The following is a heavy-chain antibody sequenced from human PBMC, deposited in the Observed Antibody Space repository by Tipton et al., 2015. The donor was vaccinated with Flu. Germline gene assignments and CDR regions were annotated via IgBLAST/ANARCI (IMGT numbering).Heavy chain of an antibody. V-gene: IGHV4-59*08. D-gene: IGHD3-10*01. J-gene: IGHJ4*02. Sequence: TLSLTCTVSGGPISSYYWGWLRPPPGKGLEWIGCKYYCGSTYYNPSLKSRVTISVDTSKNQFSLKLSSVTAADTAVYYCARHSMVQGDLDYWGQGTLVTVSS. CDR2: KYYCGST. CDR1: GGPISSYY. CDR3: ARHSMVQGDLDY.